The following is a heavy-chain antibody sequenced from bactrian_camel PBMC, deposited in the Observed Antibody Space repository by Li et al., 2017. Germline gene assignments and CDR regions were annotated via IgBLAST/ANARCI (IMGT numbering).Heavy chain of an antibody. V-gene: IGHV3S1*01. CDR1: GFTYSTYR. D-gene: IGHD3*01. J-gene: IGHJ6*01. CDR3: ARGEPASFGY. CDR2: VYTPGGHT. Sequence: HVQLVESGGGSVQAGGSLRLSCAASGFTYSTYRMAWFRQVPGKEREGLATVYTPGGHTRYADSVKGRFVSSRDNAKNTVYLHMYSLKPEDTAVYYCARGEPASFGYWGQGTQVTVS.